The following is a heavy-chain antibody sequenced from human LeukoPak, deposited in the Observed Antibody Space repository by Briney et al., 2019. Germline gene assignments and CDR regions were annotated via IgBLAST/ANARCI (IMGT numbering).Heavy chain of an antibody. CDR2: ISAYNGNT. Sequence: ASVKVSCKASGYTFTSYGISWVRQAPGQGLEWMGWISAYNGNTNYAQKLQGRVTMTTDTSTSTAYMELRSLRSDDTAVYYCARNYCSSTSCYTGHDAFDIWGQGTMVTVSS. D-gene: IGHD2-2*02. J-gene: IGHJ3*02. CDR1: GYTFTSYG. V-gene: IGHV1-18*01. CDR3: ARNYCSSTSCYTGHDAFDI.